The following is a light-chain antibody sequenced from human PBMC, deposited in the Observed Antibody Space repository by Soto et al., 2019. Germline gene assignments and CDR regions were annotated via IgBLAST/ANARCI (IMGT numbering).Light chain of an antibody. CDR1: QGVSSGY. J-gene: IGKJ3*01. V-gene: IGKV3-20*01. Sequence: EIVLTQSPGTLSLSPGERATLSCMASQGVSSGYLARFQQKPGQAPRLLIYGTSSRATGIPDSFSGSGSGTDFTLTISRLEPEDFAVYYCHQYGISPFTFGPGTKVDIK. CDR2: GTS. CDR3: HQYGISPFT.